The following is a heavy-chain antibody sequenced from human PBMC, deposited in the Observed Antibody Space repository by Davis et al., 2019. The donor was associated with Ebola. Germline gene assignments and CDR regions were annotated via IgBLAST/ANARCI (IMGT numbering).Heavy chain of an antibody. CDR3: AKFPIATSGTWYFDY. CDR2: VSISGRDT. V-gene: IGHV3-23*01. J-gene: IGHJ4*02. D-gene: IGHD2-21*01. Sequence: GESLKISCAASGFPFSAYAMSWVRQPPGEGLQWVSTVSISGRDTYYIDSVMGRFTISRDNSRNILYLQMDGLRAEDTAVYYCAKFPIATSGTWYFDYWGQGTLVTVSS. CDR1: GFPFSAYA.